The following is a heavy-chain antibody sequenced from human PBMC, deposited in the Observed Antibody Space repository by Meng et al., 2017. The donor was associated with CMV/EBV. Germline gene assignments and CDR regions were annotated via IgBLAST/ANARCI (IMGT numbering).Heavy chain of an antibody. CDR3: ARNIERYCGGDCPPTYYYYGMDV. V-gene: IGHV3-30*04. J-gene: IGHJ6*02. CDR2: ISYDGSNK. Sequence: GESLKISCAASGFTFSSYAMHWVRQAPGKGLEWVAVISYDGSNKYYADSVKGRFTISRDNSKNTLYLQMNSLRAEDTAVYYCARNIERYCGGDCPPTYYYYGMDVWDQGTTVTVSS. CDR1: GFTFSSYA. D-gene: IGHD2-21*01.